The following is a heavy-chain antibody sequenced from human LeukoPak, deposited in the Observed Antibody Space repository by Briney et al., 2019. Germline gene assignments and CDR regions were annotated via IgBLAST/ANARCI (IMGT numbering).Heavy chain of an antibody. CDR1: GYTLTELS. D-gene: IGHD3-22*01. J-gene: IGHJ4*02. CDR2: FDPEDGET. Sequence: ASVKVSCKVSGYTLTELSMHWVRQAPGKGLEWMGGFDPEDGETIYAQKFQGRVTMTEDTSTDTAYMELSSLRSEDTAVYYCATLTPPNYYDSGGYYLFDYWGQGTLVTVSS. V-gene: IGHV1-24*01. CDR3: ATLTPPNYYDSGGYYLFDY.